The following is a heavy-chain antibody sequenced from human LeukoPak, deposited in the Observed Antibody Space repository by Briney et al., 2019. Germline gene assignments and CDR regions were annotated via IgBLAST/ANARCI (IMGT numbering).Heavy chain of an antibody. D-gene: IGHD2-2*01. J-gene: IGHJ6*02. V-gene: IGHV3-23*01. CDR1: GFTFSSYA. CDR3: AKDRSIVVVPAATSPRYYYYGMDV. CDR2: ISGSGGST. Sequence: GGSLRLSCAASGFTFSSYAMSWVRQAPGKGLEWVSAISGSGGSTYYADSVKGRFTISRDNSKNTLYLQMNSLRAEDTAVYYCAKDRSIVVVPAATSPRYYYYGMDVWGQGTTVTTSS.